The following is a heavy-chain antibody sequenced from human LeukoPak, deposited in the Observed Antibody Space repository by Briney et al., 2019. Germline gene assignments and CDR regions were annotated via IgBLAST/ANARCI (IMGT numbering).Heavy chain of an antibody. CDR2: INPNSGGT. V-gene: IGHV1-2*02. Sequence: ASVKVSCKASGYTFTGYYMHWVRQAPGQGLEWMGWINPNSGGTNYAQKFQGRVTMTRDTSISTAYMELSRLRSDDTAVYYCKVVGFGELSYYYYYYMDVWGKGTTVTVSS. CDR3: KVVGFGELSYYYYYYMDV. J-gene: IGHJ6*03. CDR1: GYTFTGYY. D-gene: IGHD3-10*01.